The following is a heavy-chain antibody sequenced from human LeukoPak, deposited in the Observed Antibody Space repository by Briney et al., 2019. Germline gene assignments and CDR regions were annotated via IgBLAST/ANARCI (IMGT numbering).Heavy chain of an antibody. CDR1: GFTFSSYS. J-gene: IGHJ4*02. CDR2: ISSSSSYI. Sequence: GGSLRLSCAASGFTFSSYSMNWVRQAPGKGLKWVSSISSSSSYIYYADSVKGRFTISRDNAKNSLYLQMNSLRAEDTAVYYCARDGQDFWSGSVPDYWGQGTLVTVSS. D-gene: IGHD3-3*01. V-gene: IGHV3-21*01. CDR3: ARDGQDFWSGSVPDY.